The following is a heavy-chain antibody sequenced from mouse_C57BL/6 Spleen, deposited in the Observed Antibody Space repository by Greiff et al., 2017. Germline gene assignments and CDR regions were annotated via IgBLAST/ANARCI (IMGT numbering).Heavy chain of an antibody. J-gene: IGHJ3*01. V-gene: IGHV1-69*01. CDR3: ARFDYVGTWFAY. D-gene: IGHD2-4*01. CDR2: IDPSDSYT. CDR1: GYTFTSYW. Sequence: QVQLQQPGAELVMPGASVKLSCKASGYTFTSYWMHWVKQRPGQGLEWIGEIDPSDSYTNYNQKFKGKSTLTVDKSSSTAYMQLSSLTSEDSAVYYCARFDYVGTWFAYWGQGTLVTVSA.